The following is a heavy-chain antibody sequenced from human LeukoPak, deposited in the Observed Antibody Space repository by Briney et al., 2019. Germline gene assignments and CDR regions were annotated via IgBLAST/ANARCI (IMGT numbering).Heavy chain of an antibody. CDR3: ARRYCSSTSCNPYFFDY. Sequence: GESLKISCKGSGYTFTNYYIGWVRQAPGKGLEWMGIISPGDSDARYSPSFQGQVTISADKSISTAYLRWSSLKASDTAMYYCARRYCSSTSCNPYFFDYWGQGTLVTVSS. J-gene: IGHJ4*02. CDR2: ISPGDSDA. D-gene: IGHD2-2*01. V-gene: IGHV5-51*01. CDR1: GYTFTNYY.